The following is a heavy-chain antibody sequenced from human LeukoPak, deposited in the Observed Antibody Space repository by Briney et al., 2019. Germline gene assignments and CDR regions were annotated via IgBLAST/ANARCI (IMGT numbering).Heavy chain of an antibody. CDR2: IKEDGSEK. CDR1: GFTFSNYW. D-gene: IGHD4-23*01. CDR3: ARGGKSRFVY. V-gene: IGHV3-7*03. Sequence: TGGSLRLSCEASGFTFSNYWMSWVRQAAGKGLEWVANIKEDGSEKYYVDSVKGRFTISRDNAKNSLFLQMNSLRGEDTAMYYCARGGKSRFVYWGQGTLVTVSS. J-gene: IGHJ4*02.